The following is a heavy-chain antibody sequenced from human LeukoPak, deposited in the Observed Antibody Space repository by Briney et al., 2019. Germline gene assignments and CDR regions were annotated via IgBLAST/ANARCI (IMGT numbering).Heavy chain of an antibody. CDR1: GGSFSGYY. Sequence: SETLSLTCAVYGGSFSGYYWSWIRQPPGKGLEWIGEINHSGRTNYNPSLKSRVTISVNTSKNHFSLKLSAVTAADTAVFYCARGGLGYCSSTSCRRGMDVWGQGSTVTVSS. CDR3: ARGGLGYCSSTSCRRGMDV. J-gene: IGHJ6*02. D-gene: IGHD2-2*01. V-gene: IGHV4-34*01. CDR2: INHSGRT.